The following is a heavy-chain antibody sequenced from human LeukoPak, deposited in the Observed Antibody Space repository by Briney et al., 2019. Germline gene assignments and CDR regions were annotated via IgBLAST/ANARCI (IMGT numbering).Heavy chain of an antibody. CDR2: ISSSSSTT. V-gene: IGHV3-48*04. Sequence: GGSLRLYCAASGFTFSSYSMNWVRQAPGQGLEWVSYISSSSSTTYYADSVKGRFTISRDNAKNSLYLQMNSLRAEDTAVYYCARGRSSFLDPPDYWGQGTLVTVSS. D-gene: IGHD6-13*01. CDR1: GFTFSSYS. J-gene: IGHJ4*02. CDR3: ARGRSSFLDPPDY.